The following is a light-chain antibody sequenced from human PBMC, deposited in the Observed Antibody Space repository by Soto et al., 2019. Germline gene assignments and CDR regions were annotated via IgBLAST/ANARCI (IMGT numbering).Light chain of an antibody. CDR2: GAF. V-gene: IGKV3-11*01. CDR1: PSVTNF. CDR3: QQRNVRPKVT. Sequence: EIVLTQSPGILSLSPGERATLSCRASPSVTNFLAWYQQKPGQAPRLLIYGAFNRATGIPARFSGSGSGTDSTLTISILEPEDSADYCCQQRNVRPKVTFGQGTRLEIK. J-gene: IGKJ5*01.